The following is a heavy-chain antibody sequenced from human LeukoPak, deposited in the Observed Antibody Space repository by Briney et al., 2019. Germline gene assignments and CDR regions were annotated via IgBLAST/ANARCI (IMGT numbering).Heavy chain of an antibody. J-gene: IGHJ6*02. CDR1: GGSISSYY. Sequence: PSETLSLTCTVSGGSISSYYWSWIRQPPGKGLEWIGYIYYSGSTNYNPSLKSRVTISVDMSKNQFSLKLSSVTAADTAVYYCARGSGSKTRGYYYYGVDVWGQGTTVTVSS. CDR2: IYYSGST. V-gene: IGHV4-59*01. D-gene: IGHD3-10*01. CDR3: ARGSGSKTRGYYYYGVDV.